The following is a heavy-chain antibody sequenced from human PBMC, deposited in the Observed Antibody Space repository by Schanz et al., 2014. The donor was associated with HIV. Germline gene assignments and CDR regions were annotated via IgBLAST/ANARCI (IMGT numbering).Heavy chain of an antibody. V-gene: IGHV4-34*01. D-gene: IGHD3-22*01. CDR2: INHSGDT. Sequence: QVQLQQWGAGLLKPSETLSLTCAVYGGSLSGFYWSWIRHPPGKGLEYIGEINHSGDTNYNPSLESRITISLDPSKNQFPLRLSPVTAADTAVYYCARDNDPYYYDNGGHYDRLFDYWGQGTLVTVSS. CDR1: GGSLSGFY. CDR3: ARDNDPYYYDNGGHYDRLFDY. J-gene: IGHJ4*02.